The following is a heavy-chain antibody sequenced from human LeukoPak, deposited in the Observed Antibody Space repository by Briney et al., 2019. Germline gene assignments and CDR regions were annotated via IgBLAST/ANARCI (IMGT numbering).Heavy chain of an antibody. Sequence: SETLSLTCTVSGGSISSSSYYWGWIRQPPGKGLEWIGSIYYSGSTYYNPSLKSRVTISVDTSKNQFSLKLSSVTAADTAVYYCARDPGDYSNAFDIWGQGTMVTVSS. V-gene: IGHV4-39*02. CDR2: IYYSGST. CDR3: ARDPGDYSNAFDI. J-gene: IGHJ3*02. CDR1: GGSISSSSYY. D-gene: IGHD2-21*02.